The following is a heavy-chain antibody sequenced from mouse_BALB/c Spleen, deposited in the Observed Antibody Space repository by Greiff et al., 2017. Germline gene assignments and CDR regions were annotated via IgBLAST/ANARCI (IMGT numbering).Heavy chain of an antibody. CDR3: AREGQTARATNYAMDY. CDR2: IWAGGST. Sequence: LQESGPGLVAPSQSLSITCTVSGFSLTSYGVHWVRQPPGKGLEWLGVIWAGGSTNYNSALMSRLSISKDNSKSQVFLKMNSLQTDDTAMYYCAREGQTARATNYAMDYWGQGTSVTVSS. CDR1: GFSLTSYG. V-gene: IGHV2-9*02. J-gene: IGHJ4*01. D-gene: IGHD3-2*01.